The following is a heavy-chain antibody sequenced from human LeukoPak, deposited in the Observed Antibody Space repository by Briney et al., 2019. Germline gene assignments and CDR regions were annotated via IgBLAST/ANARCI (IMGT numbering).Heavy chain of an antibody. CDR2: IYYSGST. D-gene: IGHD6-19*01. CDR3: ARVRSFISQKWLDNAFDI. CDR1: GGSISSGGYY. V-gene: IGHV4-61*08. Sequence: PSETLSLTCTVSGGSISSGGYYWSWIRQPPGKGLEWIGYIYYSGSTNYNPSLKSRVTISVDTSKNQFSLKLSSVTAADTAVYYCARVRSFISQKWLDNAFDIWGQGTMVTVSS. J-gene: IGHJ3*02.